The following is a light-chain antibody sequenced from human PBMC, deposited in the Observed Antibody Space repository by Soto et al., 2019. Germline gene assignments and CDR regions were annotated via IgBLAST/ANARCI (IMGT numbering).Light chain of an antibody. CDR1: QSVSTN. CDR3: QQYNNWPRT. CDR2: GAS. V-gene: IGKV3-15*01. J-gene: IGKJ1*01. Sequence: EIVMTQSPVTLSVSPGERATLSCRASQSVSTNLAWYQQKPGQTPRLLIYGASTRADDFPARFSGRGSGTEFTLTIGSLQPEDIAAYYCQQYNNWPRTFGQGTKVEVK.